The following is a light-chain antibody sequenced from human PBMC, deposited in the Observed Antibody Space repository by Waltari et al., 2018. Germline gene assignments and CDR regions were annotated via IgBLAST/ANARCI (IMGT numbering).Light chain of an antibody. CDR2: DAS. V-gene: IGKV3-15*01. Sequence: EIEMTQSPATLSVSPGERATVSCRASQSVGNKLAWYQQKPGQAPRLLFYDASTRATGIPVRFSGSGSGTEFTLTISSLQSEDFAVYYCQHYGRSAITFGQGTRLDIK. J-gene: IGKJ5*01. CDR3: QHYGRSAIT. CDR1: QSVGNK.